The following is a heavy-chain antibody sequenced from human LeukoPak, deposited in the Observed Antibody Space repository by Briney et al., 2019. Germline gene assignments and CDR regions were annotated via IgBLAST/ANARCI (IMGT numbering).Heavy chain of an antibody. Sequence: SGGSLRLSCAASGFTFSSYGMHWVRQAPGKGLEWVAVISYDGSNKYYADSVKGRFTISRDNSKNTLYLQMNSLRAEDTAVYYCAKTYYDFWSGSHDAFDIWGQGTMVIVSS. CDR2: ISYDGSNK. CDR3: AKTYYDFWSGSHDAFDI. D-gene: IGHD3-3*01. J-gene: IGHJ3*02. V-gene: IGHV3-30*18. CDR1: GFTFSSYG.